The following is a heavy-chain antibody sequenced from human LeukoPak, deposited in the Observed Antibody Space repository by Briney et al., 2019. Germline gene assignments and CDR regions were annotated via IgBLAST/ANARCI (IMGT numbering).Heavy chain of an antibody. Sequence: SETLSLTCNVSGGSISSGGYYWSWIRQHPGKGLEWIGYISYSGSTYYNPSLKSRVTISVDTSKNQFSLKLSFVTAADTAIYYCARAPYCGSNSRGCFDPWGQGTLVTVSS. D-gene: IGHD4-23*01. CDR1: GGSISSGGYY. CDR3: ARAPYCGSNSRGCFDP. J-gene: IGHJ5*02. V-gene: IGHV4-31*03. CDR2: ISYSGST.